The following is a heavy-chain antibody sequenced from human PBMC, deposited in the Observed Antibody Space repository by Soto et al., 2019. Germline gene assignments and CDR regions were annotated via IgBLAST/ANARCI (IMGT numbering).Heavy chain of an antibody. J-gene: IGHJ4*02. D-gene: IGHD3-3*01. CDR1: GGTFSSYA. CDR3: ARRNTYYDFWSGSYYFDY. Sequence: QVQLVQSGAEVKKPGSSVKVSCKASGGTFSSYAISWVRQAPGQGLEWMGGIIPIFGTANYAQKFQGRVTITADKSTSTAYMELSSLRSEDMAVYYCARRNTYYDFWSGSYYFDYWGQGTLVTVSS. CDR2: IIPIFGTA. V-gene: IGHV1-69*06.